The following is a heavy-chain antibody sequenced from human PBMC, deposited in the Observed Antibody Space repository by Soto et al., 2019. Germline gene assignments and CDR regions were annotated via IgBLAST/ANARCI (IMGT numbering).Heavy chain of an antibody. Sequence: GGSLRLSCAASGVTFSNFWMHRVRQAPGKGLVWVSRINSDGSFTNYADSVEGRFTISRDNAKKTLYLQMNNLRAEDTAVYYCARLNDYGGPGIGFDPWGQGTLVTVSS. V-gene: IGHV3-74*01. CDR1: GVTFSNFW. CDR3: ARLNDYGGPGIGFDP. J-gene: IGHJ5*02. D-gene: IGHD4-17*01. CDR2: INSDGSFT.